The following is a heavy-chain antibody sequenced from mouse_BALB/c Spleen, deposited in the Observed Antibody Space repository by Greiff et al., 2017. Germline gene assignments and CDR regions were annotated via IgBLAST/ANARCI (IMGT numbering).Heavy chain of an antibody. D-gene: IGHD2-14*01. CDR1: GFSLTSYG. Sequence: VQLVESGPGLVAPSQSLSITCTVSGFSLTSYGVHWVRQPPGKGLEWLGVIWAGGSTNYNSALMSRLSISKDNSKSQVFLKMNSLRTDDTAMYYGARDEVYYRYWFAYWGQGTLVTVSA. V-gene: IGHV2-9*02. CDR3: ARDEVYYRYWFAY. CDR2: IWAGGST. J-gene: IGHJ3*01.